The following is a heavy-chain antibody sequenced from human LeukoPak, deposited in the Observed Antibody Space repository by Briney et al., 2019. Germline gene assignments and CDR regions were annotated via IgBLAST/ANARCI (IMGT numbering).Heavy chain of an antibody. V-gene: IGHV3-30*18. CDR2: ISYDGSNK. Sequence: GRSLRLSCAASGFTFSSYGTHWVRQAPGKGLEWVAVISYDGSNKYYADSVKGRFTISRDNSKNTLYLQMNSLRAEDTAVYYCAKDFPRNYDFWSGHAPSGYFDYWGQGTLVTVSS. CDR1: GFTFSSYG. J-gene: IGHJ4*02. D-gene: IGHD3-3*01. CDR3: AKDFPRNYDFWSGHAPSGYFDY.